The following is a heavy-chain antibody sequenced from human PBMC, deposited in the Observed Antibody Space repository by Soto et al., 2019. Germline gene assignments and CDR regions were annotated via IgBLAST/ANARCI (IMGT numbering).Heavy chain of an antibody. CDR2: IYPGDSDT. CDR3: ARQFYSGYDRGGWFDP. V-gene: IGHV5-51*01. Sequence: GESLKISCKSSGYRFTSYWIAWVRQMPGKGLEWMGIIYPGDSDTRYSPSFQGQVTISADKSITTAYLQWSSLKASDTAIYYCARQFYSGYDRGGWFDPWGQGTLVTVSS. D-gene: IGHD5-12*01. J-gene: IGHJ5*02. CDR1: GYRFTSYW.